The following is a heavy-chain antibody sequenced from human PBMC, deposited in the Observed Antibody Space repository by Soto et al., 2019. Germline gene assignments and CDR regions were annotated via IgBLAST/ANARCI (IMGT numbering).Heavy chain of an antibody. CDR3: AKDGGLLWFGELHRIDY. Sequence: GGSLRLSCAASGFTFDDYAMHWVRQAPGKGLEWVSGISWNSGSIGYADSVKGRFTISRDNAKNSLYLQMNSLRAEDTALYYCAKDGGLLWFGELHRIDYWGQGTLVTVSS. V-gene: IGHV3-9*01. CDR1: GFTFDDYA. CDR2: ISWNSGSI. J-gene: IGHJ4*02. D-gene: IGHD3-10*01.